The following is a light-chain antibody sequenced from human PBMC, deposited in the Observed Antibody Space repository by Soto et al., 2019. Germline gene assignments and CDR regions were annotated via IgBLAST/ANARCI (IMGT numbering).Light chain of an antibody. CDR3: CSYAGTYTPVV. Sequence: QSALTQPRSVSGSPGQSVAISCTGTSSDVGSSNFVSWYQQHPGKAPKLMIYDITEPPSGVPDRFSGSKSGNTASLTISGLQAEDEADYYCCSYAGTYTPVVFGGGTKLTVL. J-gene: IGLJ2*01. CDR2: DIT. CDR1: SSDVGSSNF. V-gene: IGLV2-11*01.